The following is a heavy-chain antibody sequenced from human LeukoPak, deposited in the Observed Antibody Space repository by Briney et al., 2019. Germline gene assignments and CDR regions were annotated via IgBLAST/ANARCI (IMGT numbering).Heavy chain of an antibody. D-gene: IGHD4-17*01. V-gene: IGHV3-23*01. Sequence: GGSLRLFCAASGFTFSSYAMSWVRQAPGKGLEWVSAISGSGGSTYYADSVKGRFTISRDNSKNTLYLQMNSLRAEDTAVYYCAKTTTVTTGYYFDYWGQGTLVTVSS. J-gene: IGHJ4*02. CDR2: ISGSGGST. CDR1: GFTFSSYA. CDR3: AKTTTVTTGYYFDY.